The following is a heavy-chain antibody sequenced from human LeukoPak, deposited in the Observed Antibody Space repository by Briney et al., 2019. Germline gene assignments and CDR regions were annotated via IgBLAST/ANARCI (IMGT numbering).Heavy chain of an antibody. CDR1: GFTFSSYV. CDR2: ISGSGGRT. Sequence: PGGSLRLSCAVSGFTFSSYVMTWVRQVPGKGLEWVSGISGSGGRTYYADSVKGRFTISRDNSKNTVYLQVNSLRAEDTAVYYCTKDGGYCGGDCYLGPCAYWGQGTLVTVSS. J-gene: IGHJ4*02. CDR3: TKDGGYCGGDCYLGPCAY. D-gene: IGHD2-21*01. V-gene: IGHV3-23*01.